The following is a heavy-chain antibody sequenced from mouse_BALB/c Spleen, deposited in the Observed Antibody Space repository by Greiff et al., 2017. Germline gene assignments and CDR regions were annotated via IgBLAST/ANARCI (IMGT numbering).Heavy chain of an antibody. D-gene: IGHD1-1*01. J-gene: IGHJ2*01. CDR1: GFTFSSFG. CDR3: ARGWGLGTTVVANYCDY. CDR2: ISSGSSTI. V-gene: IGHV5-17*02. Sequence: EVQGVESGGGLVQPGGSRKLSCAASGFTFSSFGMHWVRQAPEKGLEWVAYISSGSSTIYYADTVKGRFTISRDNPKNTLFLQMTSLRSEDTAMYYCARGWGLGTTVVANYCDYWGQGTTLTVSS.